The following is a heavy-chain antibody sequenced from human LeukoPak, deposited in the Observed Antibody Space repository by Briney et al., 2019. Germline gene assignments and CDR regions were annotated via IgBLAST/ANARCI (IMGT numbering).Heavy chain of an antibody. V-gene: IGHV3-53*01. Sequence: PGGSLRLSCAASGFTVSSNYMSWVSQAPGKGLEWDSGIYSGGSTYYADSVKGRFTISRDNSKNTLYLQMNSLRAEDTAVYYCARAPGGYYDSSGYYSVEPFDYWGQGTLVTVSS. D-gene: IGHD3-22*01. CDR3: ARAPGGYYDSSGYYSVEPFDY. J-gene: IGHJ4*02. CDR2: IYSGGST. CDR1: GFTVSSNY.